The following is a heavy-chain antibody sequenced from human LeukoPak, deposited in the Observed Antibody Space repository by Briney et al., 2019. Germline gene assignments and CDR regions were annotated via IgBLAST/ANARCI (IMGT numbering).Heavy chain of an antibody. V-gene: IGHV4-4*02. Sequence: PSGTLSLTCAVSGGSISSSNWWSWVRQPPGKGLEWIGEISHSGSTNYNPSLKSRVTISVDKSKNQFSLKLSTVTAADTALYYCARDQSPGGPFDPWGQGTLVTVSS. CDR1: GGSISSSNW. CDR2: ISHSGST. J-gene: IGHJ5*02. CDR3: ARDQSPGGPFDP.